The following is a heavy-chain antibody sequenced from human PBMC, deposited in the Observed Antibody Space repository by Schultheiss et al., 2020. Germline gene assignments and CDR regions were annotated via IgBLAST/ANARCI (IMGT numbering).Heavy chain of an antibody. CDR2: IYYSGST. J-gene: IGHJ4*02. Sequence: SETLSLTCTVSGDSVSSGSYYWSWIRQPPGKGLEWIGYIYYSGSTNYNPSLKSRVTISVDTSKNEFSLKLTSVTAADTAVYYCARDSGAYCGGDCYSSFDYWGQGTLVTVSS. CDR3: ARDSGAYCGGDCYSSFDY. CDR1: GDSVSSGSYY. V-gene: IGHV4-61*01. D-gene: IGHD2-21*02.